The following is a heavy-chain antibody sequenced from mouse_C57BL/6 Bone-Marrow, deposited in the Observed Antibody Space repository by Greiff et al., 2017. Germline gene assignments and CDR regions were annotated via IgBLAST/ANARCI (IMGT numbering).Heavy chain of an antibody. Sequence: QVQLKQPGAELVMPGASVKLSCKASGYTFTSYWMHWVKQRPGQGLEWIGEIDPSDSYTNYNQKFKGKSTLTVDKSSSTAYMQLSSLTSEDSAVYYCARDYGSSYHWNFDVWGTGTTVTVSS. D-gene: IGHD1-1*01. CDR2: IDPSDSYT. J-gene: IGHJ1*03. V-gene: IGHV1-69*01. CDR1: GYTFTSYW. CDR3: ARDYGSSYHWNFDV.